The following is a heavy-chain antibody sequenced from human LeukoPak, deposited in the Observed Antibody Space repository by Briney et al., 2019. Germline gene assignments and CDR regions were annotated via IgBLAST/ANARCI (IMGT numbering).Heavy chain of an antibody. CDR1: GYTFTGYY. CDR3: ARAITGTTVWFDP. D-gene: IGHD1-20*01. V-gene: IGHV1-2*02. CDR2: INPNSGGT. J-gene: IGHJ5*02. Sequence: EASVKVSCKASGYTFTGYYMHWVRQAPGQGLEWMGWINPNSGGTNYAQKFQGRVTMTSDTSISTAYMELSRLRSDDTAVYYCARAITGTTVWFDPWGQGTLVTVSS.